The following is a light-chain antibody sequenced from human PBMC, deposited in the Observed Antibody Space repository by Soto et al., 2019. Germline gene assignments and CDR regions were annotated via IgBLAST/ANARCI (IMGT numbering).Light chain of an antibody. Sequence: EIVLTQSPGTLSLSPGERATLSGRASQSVNSRLAWYQHKPGQAPRLLISGASSRAAGIPDRFSGSGSATDFTLTISRLEPEDFALYYCQHYGRSPITFGQGTRLEIK. J-gene: IGKJ5*01. CDR2: GAS. CDR1: QSVNSR. CDR3: QHYGRSPIT. V-gene: IGKV3-20*01.